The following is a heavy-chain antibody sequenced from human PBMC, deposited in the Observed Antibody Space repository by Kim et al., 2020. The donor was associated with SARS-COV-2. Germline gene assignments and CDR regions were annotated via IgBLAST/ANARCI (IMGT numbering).Heavy chain of an antibody. D-gene: IGHD3-22*01. V-gene: IGHV4-39*01. CDR2: IYYSGST. CDR3: ASGAYYYDSSGYYPLPFDY. J-gene: IGHJ4*02. CDR1: GGSISSSSYY. Sequence: SETLSLTCTVSGGSISSSSYYWGWIRQPPGKGLEWIGSIYYSGSTYYNPPLKSRVTISVDTSKNQFSLKLSSVTAADTAVYYCASGAYYYDSSGYYPLPFDYWGQGTLVTVSS.